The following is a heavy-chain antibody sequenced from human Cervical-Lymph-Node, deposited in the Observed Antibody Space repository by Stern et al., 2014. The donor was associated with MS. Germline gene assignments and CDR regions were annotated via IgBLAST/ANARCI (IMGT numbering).Heavy chain of an antibody. CDR1: GGSISSSYY. V-gene: IGHV4-39*01. J-gene: IGHJ6*02. Sequence: QVQLQESGPGLVKPSETLSLTCTVSGGSISSSYYWGWIRQPPGKGPEWIASIYYTGSTYYNPSLKSRVTISVDTSKTQFSLRLSSVTAADTAVYYCARCPPEYYYGLDVWGQGTTVTVAS. CDR3: ARCPPEYYYGLDV. CDR2: IYYTGST.